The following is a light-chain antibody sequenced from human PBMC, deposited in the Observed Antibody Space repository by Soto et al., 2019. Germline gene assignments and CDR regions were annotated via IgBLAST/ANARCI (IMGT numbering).Light chain of an antibody. V-gene: IGLV2-14*01. Sequence: QSALTQPASVSGSPGQSIAISCTGTSSDVGGYDYVSWYQQHPGKAPKLMIYDVSNRPSGVSNRFSGSKSDNTDSLTISGLQAEDEADYYCSSYTRSSTYGFGTGTKVTVL. J-gene: IGLJ1*01. CDR1: SSDVGGYDY. CDR2: DVS. CDR3: SSYTRSSTYG.